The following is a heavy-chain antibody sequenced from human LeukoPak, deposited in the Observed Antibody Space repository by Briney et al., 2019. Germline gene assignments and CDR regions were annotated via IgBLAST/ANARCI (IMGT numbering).Heavy chain of an antibody. J-gene: IGHJ4*02. CDR2: IYHSGST. D-gene: IGHD6-6*01. CDR1: GYSISSGYY. CDR3: ATLAARPRSMDY. V-gene: IGHV4-38-2*02. Sequence: SETLSLTCTVSGYSISSGYYWGWIRQPPGKGLEWIGSIYHSGSTYYNPSLKSRVTISVDTSKNQFSLKLSSVTAADTAVYYCATLAARPRSMDYWGQGTLVTVSS.